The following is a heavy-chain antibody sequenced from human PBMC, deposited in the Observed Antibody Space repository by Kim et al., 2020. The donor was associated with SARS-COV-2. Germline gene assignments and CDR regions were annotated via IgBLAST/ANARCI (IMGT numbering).Heavy chain of an antibody. D-gene: IGHD3-10*01. V-gene: IGHV4-30-2*05. Sequence: YNPALKSRVTISVDTSKNQFSLKLSSVTAADTAVYYCARGGVILNGYFDYWGQGTLVTVSS. CDR3: ARGGVILNGYFDY. J-gene: IGHJ4*02.